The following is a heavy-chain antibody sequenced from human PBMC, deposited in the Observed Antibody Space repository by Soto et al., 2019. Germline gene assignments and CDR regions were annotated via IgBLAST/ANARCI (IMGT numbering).Heavy chain of an antibody. CDR3: ARNWFDP. V-gene: IGHV4-34*01. Sequence: QVQLHQWGAGLLKPSETLSLTCAVYGGSFSGYYWSWIRQPPGKGLEWIGEINHSGSTNYNPSLKSRVTISVDTSKNQFSLKLSTVTAADTAVYYCARNWFDPWGQGTLVTVSS. J-gene: IGHJ5*02. CDR2: INHSGST. CDR1: GGSFSGYY.